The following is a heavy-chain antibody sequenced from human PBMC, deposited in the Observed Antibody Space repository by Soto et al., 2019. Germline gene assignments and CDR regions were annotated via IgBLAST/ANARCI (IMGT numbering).Heavy chain of an antibody. CDR1: GGSFSGYY. CDR2: INHSGST. V-gene: IGHV4-34*01. CDR3: ARGNECGGYVIFDY. J-gene: IGHJ4*02. Sequence: VQLQQWGAGLLKPSENLSLTCAVYGGSFSGYYWSWIRQPPGKGLEWIGEINHSGSTNYNPSLKSRVTISVDTSKNQFSLKLSSVTAADTAVYYCARGNECGGYVIFDYWGQGPLLTVSS. D-gene: IGHD5-12*01.